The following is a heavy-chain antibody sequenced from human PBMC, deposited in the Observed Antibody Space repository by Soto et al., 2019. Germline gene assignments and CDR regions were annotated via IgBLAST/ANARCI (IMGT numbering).Heavy chain of an antibody. CDR1: GGSISSGGYY. CDR3: AAIFLGGNWFDP. CDR2: IYYSGST. J-gene: IGHJ5*02. V-gene: IGHV4-31*03. D-gene: IGHD3-16*01. Sequence: PSETLSLTCTVSGGSISSGGYYWSWIRQHPGKGLEWIGYIYYSGSTYYNPSLKSRVTISVDTSKNQFSLKLSSVTAADTAVYYCAAIFLGGNWFDPWGQGTLVTVSS.